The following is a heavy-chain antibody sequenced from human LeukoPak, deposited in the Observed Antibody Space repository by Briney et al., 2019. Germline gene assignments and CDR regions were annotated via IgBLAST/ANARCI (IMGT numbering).Heavy chain of an antibody. J-gene: IGHJ4*02. V-gene: IGHV1-18*01. CDR1: GYTLTELS. D-gene: IGHD1-1*01. CDR3: ARVDLSGLDY. CDR2: ISAYNGNT. Sequence: GASVKVSCKVSGYTLTELSMHWVRQAPGQGLEWMGWISAYNGNTNYAQKLQGRVTMTTDTSTSTAYMELRSLRSDDTAVYYCARVDLSGLDYWGQGTLVTVSS.